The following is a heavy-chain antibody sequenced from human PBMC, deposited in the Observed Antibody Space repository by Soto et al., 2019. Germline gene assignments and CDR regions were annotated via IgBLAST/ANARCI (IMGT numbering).Heavy chain of an antibody. CDR3: ARDLGYSGNLGDYYNDMDV. J-gene: IGHJ6*02. CDR2: IIPIFGTA. D-gene: IGHD6-13*01. Sequence: ASVKVSCKASGGTFSSYAVSWVRQAPGQGLEWMGGIIPIFGTANYAQKFQGRVTITADESTSTAYMELSSLRSEDTAVYYCARDLGYSGNLGDYYNDMDVWGQGTTVTVSS. CDR1: GGTFSSYA. V-gene: IGHV1-69*13.